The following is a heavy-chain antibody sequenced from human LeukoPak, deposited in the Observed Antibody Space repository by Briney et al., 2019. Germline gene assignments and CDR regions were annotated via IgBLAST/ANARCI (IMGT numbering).Heavy chain of an antibody. J-gene: IGHJ4*02. CDR2: INHSGST. Sequence: PSETLSLTCAVYGGSFSGYYWSWIRQPPGKGLEWIGEINHSGSTNYNPSLKSRVTISVDTSKSQFSLKLSPVTAADTAVYYCARGAFTYGSGSYFRDDSTLDYWGQGTLVTVSS. CDR1: GGSFSGYY. CDR3: ARGAFTYGSGSYFRDDSTLDY. D-gene: IGHD3-10*01. V-gene: IGHV4-34*01.